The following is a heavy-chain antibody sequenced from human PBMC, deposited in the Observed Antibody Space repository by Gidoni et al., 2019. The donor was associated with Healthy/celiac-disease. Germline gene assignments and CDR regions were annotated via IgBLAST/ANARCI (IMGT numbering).Heavy chain of an antibody. CDR3: AKDIDSGWILTGAFDY. D-gene: IGHD3-9*01. Sequence: EVQLLESGGGLVQPGGSLRLSCAASGFTFSSYAMSWVRQAPGKGLEWVSAISGSGGSTYYADSVKGRFTISRDNSKNTLYLQMNSLRAEDTAVYYCAKDIDSGWILTGAFDYWGQGTLVTVSS. J-gene: IGHJ4*02. CDR2: ISGSGGST. CDR1: GFTFSSYA. V-gene: IGHV3-23*01.